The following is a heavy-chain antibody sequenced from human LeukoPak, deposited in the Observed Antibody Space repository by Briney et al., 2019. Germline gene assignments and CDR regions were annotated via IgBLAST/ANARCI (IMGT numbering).Heavy chain of an antibody. CDR2: IYYSGGT. J-gene: IGHJ3*02. CDR1: GGSITSGGYY. Sequence: SQTLSLTCTVSGGSITSGGYYWSWIRQHPGKGLEWIGYIYYSGGTYYNPSLKSRAAISVNTSKNQFSLKLSSVTAADTAVYYCARDVGRGYDILTGYDGRAFDIWGQGTMVTFSS. CDR3: ARDVGRGYDILTGYDGRAFDI. V-gene: IGHV4-31*03. D-gene: IGHD3-9*01.